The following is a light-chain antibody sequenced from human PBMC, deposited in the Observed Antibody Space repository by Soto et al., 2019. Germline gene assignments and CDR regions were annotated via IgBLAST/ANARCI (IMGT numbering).Light chain of an antibody. J-gene: IGKJ1*01. Sequence: DIQLTQSPSSLSASVGDRVIITCQASQDITTHLNWYQQKPGRAPQLLIFDASNLETGVPSRFSASGYGTEFTLTISSLQPDDSASYYRQQYNSYSKTFGQGTKVDIK. CDR1: QDITTH. CDR2: DAS. CDR3: QQYNSYSKT. V-gene: IGKV1-33*01.